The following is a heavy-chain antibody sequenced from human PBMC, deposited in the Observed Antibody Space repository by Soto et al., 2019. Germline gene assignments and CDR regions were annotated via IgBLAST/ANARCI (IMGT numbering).Heavy chain of an antibody. J-gene: IGHJ4*02. CDR2: IYSGGST. CDR3: ARDPSDSSGRDY. D-gene: IGHD6-19*01. Sequence: GGSLRLSCAASGFTVSSNYMSWVRQAPGKGLEWVSVIYSGGSTYYADSVKGRFTISRDNSKNTLYLQMNSLRAEDTAVYYCARDPSDSSGRDYWGQGTLVTVSS. V-gene: IGHV3-53*01. CDR1: GFTVSSNY.